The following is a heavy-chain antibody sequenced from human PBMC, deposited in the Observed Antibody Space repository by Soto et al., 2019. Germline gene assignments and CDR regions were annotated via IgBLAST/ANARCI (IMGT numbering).Heavy chain of an antibody. D-gene: IGHD3-10*01. CDR3: ARVSCRGVITSLDY. CDR1: GFTFSSYS. CDR2: ISSSSSYI. V-gene: IGHV3-21*01. J-gene: IGHJ4*02. Sequence: EVQLVESGGGLVKPGGSLRLSCAASGFTFSSYSMNWVRQAPGKGLEWVSSISSSSSYIYYADSVKGRFTISRDNAKNSLYLQMNSLRAEDTAVYYCARVSCRGVITSLDYWGQGTLVTVSS.